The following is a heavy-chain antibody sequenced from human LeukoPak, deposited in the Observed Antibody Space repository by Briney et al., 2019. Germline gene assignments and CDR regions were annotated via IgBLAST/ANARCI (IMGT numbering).Heavy chain of an antibody. CDR3: ACEPRVAVAGTDLGY. D-gene: IGHD6-19*01. V-gene: IGHV1-46*01. J-gene: IGHJ4*02. CDR1: GYTFTSYY. CDR2: INPSGGST. Sequence: GASVKVSCKASGYTFTSYYMHWVRQAPGQGLEWMGIINPSGGSTSYAQKFQGRVTMTRDTSTSTVYMEPSSLRSEGTAVYYCACEPRVAVAGTDLGYWGQGTLVTVSS.